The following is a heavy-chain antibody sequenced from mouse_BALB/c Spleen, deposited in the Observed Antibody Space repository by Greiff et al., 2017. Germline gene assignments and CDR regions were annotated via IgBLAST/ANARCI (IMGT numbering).Heavy chain of an antibody. D-gene: IGHD2-3*01. CDR1: GFTFSSYA. J-gene: IGHJ4*01. CDR3: ARSVYDLPAMDY. Sequence: DVKLVESGGGLVKPGGSLKLSCAASGFTFSSYAMPWVRQSPEKRLEWVAEISSGGSYTYYPDTVTGRFTISRDNAKNTLYLEMSSLRSEDTAMYYCARSVYDLPAMDYWGQGTSVTVSS. CDR2: ISSGGSYT. V-gene: IGHV5-9-4*01.